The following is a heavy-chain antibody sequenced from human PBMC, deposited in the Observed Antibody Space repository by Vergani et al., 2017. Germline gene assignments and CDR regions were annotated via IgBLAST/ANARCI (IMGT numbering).Heavy chain of an antibody. J-gene: IGHJ6*03. CDR1: GFTFSSYS. D-gene: IGHD4-11*01. CDR3: AREGESVTTVTTDDYYYYMDV. CDR2: ISSSSSYI. V-gene: IGHV3-21*01. Sequence: EVQLVESGGGLVKPGGSLRLSCAASGFTFSSYSMNWVRQAPGKGLEWVSSISSSSSYIYYADSVKGRFTISRNNAKNSLYLQMNSLRAEDTAMYYCAREGESVTTVTTDDYYYYMDVWGKGTTVTVSS.